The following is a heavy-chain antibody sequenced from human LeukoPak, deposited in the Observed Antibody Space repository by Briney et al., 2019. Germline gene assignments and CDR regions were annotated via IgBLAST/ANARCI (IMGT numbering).Heavy chain of an antibody. Sequence: ASVKVSCKASGGTFSSYAISWVRQAPGQGLEWMGRIIPIFGTANYAQKFQGRVTITTDESTSTAYMELSSLRSEDTAVYYCARDPTPVYYYDSGCAFDIWGQGTMVTVSS. D-gene: IGHD3-22*01. CDR3: ARDPTPVYYYDSGCAFDI. CDR2: IIPIFGTA. CDR1: GGTFSSYA. V-gene: IGHV1-69*05. J-gene: IGHJ3*02.